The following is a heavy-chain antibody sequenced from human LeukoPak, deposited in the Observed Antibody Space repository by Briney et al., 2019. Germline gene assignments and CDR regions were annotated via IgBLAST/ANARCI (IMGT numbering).Heavy chain of an antibody. CDR1: GRSVSKDC. CDR2: TPCIGRT. V-gene: IGHV4-59*02. D-gene: IGHD6-19*01. CDR3: ARIKGIAVSPLWDY. J-gene: IGHJ4*02. Sequence: SENLSLSRLVYGRSVSKDCRSWLRQSPGKEMEWIGYTPCIGRTNCNPSLKRRVTISVDPSKNQFSLKLSSVTAADTAVYYCARIKGIAVSPLWDYGGQGTLVTVSS.